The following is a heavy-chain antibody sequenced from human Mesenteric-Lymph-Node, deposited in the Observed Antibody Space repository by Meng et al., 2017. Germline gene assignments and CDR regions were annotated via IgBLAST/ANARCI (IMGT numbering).Heavy chain of an antibody. CDR2: TYYRSKWST. CDR1: GDSVSINSAA. D-gene: IGHD1-26*01. V-gene: IGHV6-1*01. Sequence: VPLQQSGPGLGNRAHILSATCDICGDSVSINSAAWNWTRQSPSRGLEWLRRTYYRSKWSTNFAVSMKSRITIDLDTSKNQFSLQLNSVTPEDTAVYYCASWRYDYWGQGTLVTVSS. CDR3: ASWRYDY. J-gene: IGHJ4*02.